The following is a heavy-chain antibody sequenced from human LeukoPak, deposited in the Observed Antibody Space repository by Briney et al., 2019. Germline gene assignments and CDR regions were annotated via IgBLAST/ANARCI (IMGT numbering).Heavy chain of an antibody. J-gene: IGHJ4*02. CDR3: AAYSGFDSSGYYRLFFDY. Sequence: ASVKVSCKASGYTFTSYYMHWVRQAPGQGLEWMGIINPSGGSTSYAQKFQGRVTMTRDTSTSTVYMELSSLRSEDTAVYYCAAYSGFDSSGYYRLFFDYWGQGTLVTVSS. CDR2: INPSGGST. CDR1: GYTFTSYY. D-gene: IGHD3-22*01. V-gene: IGHV1-46*01.